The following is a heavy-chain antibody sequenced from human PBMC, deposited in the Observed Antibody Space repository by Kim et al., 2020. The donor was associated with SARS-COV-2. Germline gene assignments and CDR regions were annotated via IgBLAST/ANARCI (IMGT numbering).Heavy chain of an antibody. CDR1: GYSFTSYW. J-gene: IGHJ6*02. V-gene: IGHV5-10-1*01. Sequence: GESLKISCKGSGYSFTSYWISWVRQMPGKGLEWMGRIDPSDSYTNYSPSFQGHVTISADKSISTAYLQWSSLKASDTAMYYCARHLPDLVLRFLEWPNNYGMDVWGQGTTVTVSS. CDR3: ARHLPDLVLRFLEWPNNYGMDV. D-gene: IGHD3-3*01. CDR2: IDPSDSYT.